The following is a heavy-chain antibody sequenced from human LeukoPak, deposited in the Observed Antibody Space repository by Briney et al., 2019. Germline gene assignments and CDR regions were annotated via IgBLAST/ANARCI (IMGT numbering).Heavy chain of an antibody. Sequence: SETLSLTCTVSGGSISSSSYYWGWIRQPPGRGLEWIGSIYYSGSTYYNPSLKSRVTISVDTSKNQFSLKLSSVTAADTAVYYCARVRSAEYSRHDWFDPWGQGTLVTVSS. CDR2: IYYSGST. V-gene: IGHV4-39*07. CDR1: GGSISSSSYY. D-gene: IGHD6-6*01. CDR3: ARVRSAEYSRHDWFDP. J-gene: IGHJ5*02.